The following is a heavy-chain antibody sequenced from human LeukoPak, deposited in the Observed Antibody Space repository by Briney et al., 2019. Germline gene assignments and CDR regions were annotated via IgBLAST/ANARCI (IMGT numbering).Heavy chain of an antibody. CDR3: ARHMRSKYPPGYCGGDCYSDDWFDP. D-gene: IGHD2-21*02. CDR2: IYYSGST. Sequence: SETLSLTCTVSGGSISSSSYYWVWIRQPPGKGLEWIGSIYYSGSTYYNPSLKSRVTISVDTSKNQFSLKLSSVTAADTAVYYCARHMRSKYPPGYCGGDCYSDDWFDPWGQGTLVTVSS. J-gene: IGHJ5*02. CDR1: GGSISSSSYY. V-gene: IGHV4-39*01.